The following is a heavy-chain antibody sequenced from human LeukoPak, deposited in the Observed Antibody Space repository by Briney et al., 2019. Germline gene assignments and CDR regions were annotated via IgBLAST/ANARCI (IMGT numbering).Heavy chain of an antibody. Sequence: EASXXVSCKASGYTFTSYDINWVRQATGQGLEWMGWMNPNSGNTGYAQKFQGRVTMTRNTSISTAYMELSSLRSEDTAVYYCARVVTAHKGFDAFDIWGQGTMVTVSS. CDR2: MNPNSGNT. CDR1: GYTFTSYD. J-gene: IGHJ3*02. CDR3: ARVVTAHKGFDAFDI. D-gene: IGHD2-21*02. V-gene: IGHV1-8*01.